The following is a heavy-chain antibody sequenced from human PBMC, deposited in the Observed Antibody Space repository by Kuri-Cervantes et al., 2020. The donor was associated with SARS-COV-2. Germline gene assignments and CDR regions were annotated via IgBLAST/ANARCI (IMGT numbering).Heavy chain of an antibody. Sequence: SVKVSCKASGGTFSSYAISWVRQAPGQGLEWMGGIIPIFGTANYAQKFQGRVTISTDESTGTAYMELSSLRSEDTAVYYCATDQLRNPGYWGQGTLVTVSS. CDR1: GGTFSSYA. D-gene: IGHD1-14*01. J-gene: IGHJ4*02. CDR3: ATDQLRNPGY. V-gene: IGHV1-69*05. CDR2: IIPIFGTA.